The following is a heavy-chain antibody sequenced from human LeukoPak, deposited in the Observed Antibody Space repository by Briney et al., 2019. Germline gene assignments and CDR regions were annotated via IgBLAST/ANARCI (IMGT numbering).Heavy chain of an antibody. CDR1: GYTFTSYY. J-gene: IGHJ4*02. V-gene: IGHV1-46*01. CDR3: ARDSDYVWGSYRYTIDY. D-gene: IGHD3-16*02. CDR2: INPSGGST. Sequence: ASVKVSCQASGYTFTSYYMHSVRQAPGQGLEWMGIINPSGGSTSYAQKFQGRVTMTRDTSTSTVYMELSSLRSEDTAVYYCARDSDYVWGSYRYTIDYWGQGTLVTVSS.